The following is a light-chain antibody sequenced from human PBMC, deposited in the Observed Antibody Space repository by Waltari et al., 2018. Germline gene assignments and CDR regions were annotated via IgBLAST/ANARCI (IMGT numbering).Light chain of an antibody. CDR3: QQANSFPIT. V-gene: IGKV1-12*01. CDR1: QNIRNW. CDR2: ATS. Sequence: DIEITHSPSSVSASGGDGLTMTRRASQNIRNWLAWYQQKPGKAPNLLIYATSSLQTGVPSRFSGSGSGTEFTLTISSLQPEDFATYYCQQANSFPITFGPGTKVDFK. J-gene: IGKJ3*01.